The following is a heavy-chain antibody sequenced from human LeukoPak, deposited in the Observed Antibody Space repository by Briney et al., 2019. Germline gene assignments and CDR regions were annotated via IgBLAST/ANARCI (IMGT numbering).Heavy chain of an antibody. V-gene: IGHV3-74*01. CDR2: MNSDGSST. Sequence: NPGGSLRLSCAASGFTFSSYWMHWVRQAPGKGLVWVSRMNSDGSSTNYADSVKGRFTISRDNAKNTLYLQMNSLRAEDTAVYYCARVSYYGSGSPNWFDPWGQGTLVTVSS. D-gene: IGHD3-10*01. J-gene: IGHJ5*02. CDR1: GFTFSSYW. CDR3: ARVSYYGSGSPNWFDP.